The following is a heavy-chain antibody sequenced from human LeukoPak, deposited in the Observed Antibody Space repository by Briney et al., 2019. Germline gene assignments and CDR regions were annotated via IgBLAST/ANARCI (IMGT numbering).Heavy chain of an antibody. D-gene: IGHD3-22*01. V-gene: IGHV3-23*01. Sequence: GGSLRLSCAASGFTFSSYVMSWVRQAPGKGLEWVSAISGSGGRTYYADSVKGRFTISRDNSKNTLYLQMNSLRAEDTAVYYCAKGGYDSSGYSYYFDYWGQGTLVTVSS. CDR3: AKGGYDSSGYSYYFDY. CDR1: GFTFSSYV. J-gene: IGHJ4*02. CDR2: ISGSGGRT.